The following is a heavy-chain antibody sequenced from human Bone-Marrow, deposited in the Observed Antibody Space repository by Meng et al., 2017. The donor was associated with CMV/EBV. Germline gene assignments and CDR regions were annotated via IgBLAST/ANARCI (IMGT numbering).Heavy chain of an antibody. CDR3: AKDHRMTNYGMDV. V-gene: IGHV3-66*02. D-gene: IGHD2-8*01. J-gene: IGHJ6*02. Sequence: GESLKISCAASGFTFSSYSMNWVRQAPGKGLEWVSVIYSGGSTYYADSVKGRFTISRDNSKNTLYLQMNSLRAEDTAVYYCAKDHRMTNYGMDVWGQGTTVTVSS. CDR2: IYSGGST. CDR1: GFTFSSYS.